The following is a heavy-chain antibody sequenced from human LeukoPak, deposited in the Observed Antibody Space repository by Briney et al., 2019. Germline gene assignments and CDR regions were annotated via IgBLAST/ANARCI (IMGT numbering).Heavy chain of an antibody. CDR3: VRDLTSGWHDS. Sequence: PGRSLRLSCAASGFNFGVYGMHWVRQAPGKGLEWVAVLGHDGGHEDYGDSVKGRFTISRDNSKNTVSLQMNSLRAEDTAVYYCVRDLTSGWHDSWGQGTLVTVSS. CDR1: GFNFGVYG. CDR2: LGHDGGHE. J-gene: IGHJ4*02. V-gene: IGHV3-33*01. D-gene: IGHD6-19*01.